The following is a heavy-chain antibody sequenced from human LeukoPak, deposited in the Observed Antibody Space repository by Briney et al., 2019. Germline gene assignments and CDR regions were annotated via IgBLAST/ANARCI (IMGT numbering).Heavy chain of an antibody. J-gene: IGHJ6*03. CDR3: ARALWELESDYYYYYMDV. CDR1: GGSISSYY. D-gene: IGHD1-26*01. V-gene: IGHV4-4*07. CDR2: IYTSGST. Sequence: SETLSLTCTVSGGSISSYYWSWIRQPAGKGLEWIGRIYTSGSTNYNPSLKSRVTMSVDTSKNQFSLKLSSVTAADTAVYYCARALWELESDYYYYYMDVWGKGTTVTVSS.